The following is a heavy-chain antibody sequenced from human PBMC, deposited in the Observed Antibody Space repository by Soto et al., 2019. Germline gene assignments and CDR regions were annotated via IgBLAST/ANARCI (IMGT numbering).Heavy chain of an antibody. D-gene: IGHD2-2*02. V-gene: IGHV3-23*01. CDR3: AKVAGYCSSTSCYTGGYYYYGMDV. J-gene: IGHJ6*02. Sequence: GGSLRLSCAASGFTFSSYAMSWVRQAPGKGLGWVSAISGSGGSTYYADSVKGRFTISRDNSKNTLYLQMNSLRAEDTAVYYCAKVAGYCSSTSCYTGGYYYYGMDVWGQGTTVTVSS. CDR1: GFTFSSYA. CDR2: ISGSGGST.